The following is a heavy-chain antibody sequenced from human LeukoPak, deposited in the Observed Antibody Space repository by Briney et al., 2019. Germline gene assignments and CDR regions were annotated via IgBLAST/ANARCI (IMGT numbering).Heavy chain of an antibody. CDR1: GGTFSSYA. Sequence: SVTVSCKASGGTFSSYAISWVRQAPGQGLEWMGGIIPIFGTANYAQKFQGRVTITTDESTSTAYMELSSLRSEDTAVYYCARVYGDHQDLKYYFDYWGQGTLVTVSS. J-gene: IGHJ4*02. CDR3: ARVYGDHQDLKYYFDY. CDR2: IIPIFGTA. V-gene: IGHV1-69*05. D-gene: IGHD4-17*01.